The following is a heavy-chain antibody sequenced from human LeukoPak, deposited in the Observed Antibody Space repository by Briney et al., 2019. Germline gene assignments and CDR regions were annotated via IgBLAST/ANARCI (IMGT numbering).Heavy chain of an antibody. J-gene: IGHJ4*02. Sequence: GGSLRLSCSASGFTFSSYAMHWGRQAPGKGLEYVSGISSNGGSTDYADSVMGRFTISRDNSKKKLYLQMSSLRAEDTAVYYCAREGDSGPTDYWGQGTLVTVSS. D-gene: IGHD2-21*02. CDR3: AREGDSGPTDY. CDR1: GFTFSSYA. V-gene: IGHV3-64D*09. CDR2: ISSNGGST.